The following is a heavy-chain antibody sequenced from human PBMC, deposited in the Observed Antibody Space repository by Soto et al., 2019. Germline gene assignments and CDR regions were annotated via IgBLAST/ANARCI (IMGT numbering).Heavy chain of an antibody. Sequence: QVQLQESGPGLVKPSQTLSLTCTVSGGSISSGGYYWSWIRQHPGKGLEGIGYIYSSGSTYYNPSRKSRVTISVETSKNQCSLKLSSVTAADTAVYYCARGGSSITMIVAEDYWCQGTLVTVSS. CDR1: GGSISSGGYY. CDR3: ARGGSSITMIVAEDY. V-gene: IGHV4-31*03. J-gene: IGHJ4*02. CDR2: IYSSGST. D-gene: IGHD3-22*01.